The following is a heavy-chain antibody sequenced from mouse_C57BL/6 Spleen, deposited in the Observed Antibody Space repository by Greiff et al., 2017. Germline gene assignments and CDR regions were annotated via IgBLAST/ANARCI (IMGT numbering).Heavy chain of an antibody. CDR3: ARGYEGAY. CDR2: IYPGDGDT. D-gene: IGHD2-3*01. V-gene: IGHV1-82*01. CDR1: GYAFSSSW. Sequence: QVQLQQSGPELVKPGASVKISCKASGYAFSSSWMNWVKQRPGKGLEWIGRIYPGDGDTNYNGKFKGKATLTADKSSSTAYMQLSSLTSEDSAVYFCARGYEGAYWGQGTLVTVSA. J-gene: IGHJ3*01.